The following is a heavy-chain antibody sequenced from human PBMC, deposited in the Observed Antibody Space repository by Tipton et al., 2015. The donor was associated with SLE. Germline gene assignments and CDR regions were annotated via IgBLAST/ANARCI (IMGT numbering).Heavy chain of an antibody. J-gene: IGHJ5*02. CDR3: ARVRDILTGRNWFDP. V-gene: IGHV3-48*01. CDR1: GFTFSSYS. CDR2: ISSSSSTI. D-gene: IGHD3-9*01. Sequence: SLRLSCAASGFTFSSYSMNWVRQAPGKGLEWVSYISSSSSTIYFADSVKGRFTISRDNAKNSLYLQMNSLRAEDTAVYYCARVRDILTGRNWFDPWGQGTPVTVSS.